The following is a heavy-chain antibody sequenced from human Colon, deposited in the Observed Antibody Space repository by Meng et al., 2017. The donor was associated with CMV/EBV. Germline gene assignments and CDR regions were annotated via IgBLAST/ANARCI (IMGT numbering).Heavy chain of an antibody. D-gene: IGHD2-8*02. CDR3: ARGGVDNWFDP. Sequence: SCTAPGGSFNTFAVTWVRQAPGQGLEWMGGIIPILPITNYARRFQGRLTITADKSTSTSYMELSGLIPEDTAVYYCARGGVDNWFDPWGQGTLVTVSS. CDR2: IIPILPIT. J-gene: IGHJ5*02. CDR1: GGSFNTFA. V-gene: IGHV1-69*10.